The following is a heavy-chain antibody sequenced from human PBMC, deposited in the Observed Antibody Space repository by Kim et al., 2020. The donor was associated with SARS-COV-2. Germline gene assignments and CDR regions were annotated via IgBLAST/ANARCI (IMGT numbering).Heavy chain of an antibody. Sequence: GGSLRLSCAASGFTFSSYSMSWVRQAPGKGLEWVSAISGSGGSTYYADSVKGRFTISRDNAKNTLYLQMNSLRAEDTAVYYCANDRCSGMAAPEYFVFWGRGPLVTVSS. CDR1: GFTFSSYS. V-gene: IGHV3-23*01. CDR2: ISGSGGST. D-gene: IGHD6-13*01. J-gene: IGHJ4*02. CDR3: ANDRCSGMAAPEYFVF.